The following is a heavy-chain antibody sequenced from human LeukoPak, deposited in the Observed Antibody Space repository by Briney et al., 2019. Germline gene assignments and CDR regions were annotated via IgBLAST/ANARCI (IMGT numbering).Heavy chain of an antibody. CDR3: AGLLGYCSSTSCYPDY. V-gene: IGHV3-21*01. CDR2: ISSSSSYI. CDR1: GFTFSSYS. D-gene: IGHD2-2*01. Sequence: PGGSLRLSCAASGFTFSSYSMNWVRQAPGKGLEWVSSISSSSSYIYYADSVKGRFTISRDNAKNSLYLQMNSLRAEDTAVYYCAGLLGYCSSTSCYPDYWGQGTLVTVSS. J-gene: IGHJ4*02.